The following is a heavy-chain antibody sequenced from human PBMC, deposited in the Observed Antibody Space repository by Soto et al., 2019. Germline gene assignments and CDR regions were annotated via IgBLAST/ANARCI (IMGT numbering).Heavy chain of an antibody. CDR3: ARVNVVVVAATREYYFDY. J-gene: IGHJ4*02. V-gene: IGHV1-2*02. D-gene: IGHD2-15*01. Sequence: GASVKVSCKASGYTFTGYYMHWVRQAPGQGLEWMGWINPNSGGTNYAQKFQGRVTMTRDTSISTAYMELSRLRFDDTAVYYCARVNVVVVAATREYYFDYWGQGTLVTVSS. CDR1: GYTFTGYY. CDR2: INPNSGGT.